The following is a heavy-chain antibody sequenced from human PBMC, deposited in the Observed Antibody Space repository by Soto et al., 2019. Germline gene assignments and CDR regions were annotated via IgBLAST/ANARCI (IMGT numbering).Heavy chain of an antibody. CDR1: GFTFSSYA. V-gene: IGHV3-30-3*01. J-gene: IGHJ4*02. D-gene: IGHD3-22*01. CDR2: ISYDGSNK. Sequence: QVQLVESGGGVVQPGRSLRLSCAASGFTFSSYAMHWVRQAPGKGLEWVAVISYDGSNKYYADSVKGRFTISRDNSKNTLYLLMNSLRAEDTAVYYCARHPLLSSGYYYGVTYYFDYWGQGTLVTVSS. CDR3: ARHPLLSSGYYYGVTYYFDY.